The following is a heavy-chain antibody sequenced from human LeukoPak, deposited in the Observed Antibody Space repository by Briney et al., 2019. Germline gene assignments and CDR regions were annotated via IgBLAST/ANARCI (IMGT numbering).Heavy chain of an antibody. V-gene: IGHV4-59*01. CDR3: ARVHGSSYYYYYMDV. D-gene: IGHD3-10*01. CDR2: IYYSGST. Sequence: ASETLSLTCTVSGGSISSYYWSWIRQPPGKGLEWIGYIYYSGSTNYNPSLKSRVTISVDTSKNQFSLNLSSVTAADTAVYYCARVHGSSYYYYYMDVWGKGTTVTVSS. CDR1: GGSISSYY. J-gene: IGHJ6*03.